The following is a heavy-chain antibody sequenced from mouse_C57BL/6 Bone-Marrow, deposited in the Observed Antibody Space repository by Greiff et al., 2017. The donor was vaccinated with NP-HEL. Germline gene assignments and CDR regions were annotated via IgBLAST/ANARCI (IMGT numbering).Heavy chain of an antibody. CDR1: GYTFTSYG. CDR2: IYPRSGNT. J-gene: IGHJ3*01. Sequence: QVQLQQSGAELARPGASVKLSCKASGYTFTSYGISWVKQRTGQGLEWIGEIYPRSGNTYYNEKLKGKATLTADKSSSTAYMELRSLTSEDSAVYFCARDYDYGWFAYWGQGTLVTVSA. D-gene: IGHD2-4*01. CDR3: ARDYDYGWFAY. V-gene: IGHV1-81*01.